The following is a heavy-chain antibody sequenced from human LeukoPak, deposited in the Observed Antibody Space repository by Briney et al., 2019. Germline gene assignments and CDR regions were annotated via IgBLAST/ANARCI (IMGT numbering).Heavy chain of an antibody. Sequence: PSETLSLTCTVSGGSISSGSYYWSWIRQPAGKGLEWIGRIYTSGSTYYNPSLKSRVTISVDRSKNQFSLKLSSVTAADTAVYYCARDLAAAGTYNWFDPWGQGTLVTVSS. CDR1: GGSISSGSYY. V-gene: IGHV4-61*02. CDR2: IYTSGST. J-gene: IGHJ5*02. D-gene: IGHD6-13*01. CDR3: ARDLAAAGTYNWFDP.